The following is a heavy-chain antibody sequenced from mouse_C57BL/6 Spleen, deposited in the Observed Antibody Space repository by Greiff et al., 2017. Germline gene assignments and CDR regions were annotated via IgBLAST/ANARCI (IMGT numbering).Heavy chain of an antibody. V-gene: IGHV1-52*01. CDR2: IDPSDSET. Sequence: VQLQQPGAELVRPGSSVKLSCKASGYTFTSYWMHWVKQRPIQGLEWIGNIDPSDSETHYNQKFKDKATLTVDKSSSTAYMQLSSLTSEDSAVYYCARRGYYRSSILFDYWGQGTTLTVSS. CDR1: GYTFTSYW. D-gene: IGHD1-1*01. J-gene: IGHJ2*01. CDR3: ARRGYYRSSILFDY.